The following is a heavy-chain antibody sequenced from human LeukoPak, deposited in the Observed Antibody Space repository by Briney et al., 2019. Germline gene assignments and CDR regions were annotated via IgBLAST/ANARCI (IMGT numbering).Heavy chain of an antibody. J-gene: IGHJ2*01. D-gene: IGHD6-13*01. CDR2: ISYSGGA. CDR1: VDSISRYH. Sequence: PSETLSLTCAASVDSISRYHWSWIRRPPGKGLEWIGYISYSGGANYNPSLKSRVTISIDTSKNQFSLKLSSVTAADTAVYYCARLTYSSSYQFHWNFDLWGRGTLVTVSS. CDR3: ARLTYSSSYQFHWNFDL. V-gene: IGHV4-59*01.